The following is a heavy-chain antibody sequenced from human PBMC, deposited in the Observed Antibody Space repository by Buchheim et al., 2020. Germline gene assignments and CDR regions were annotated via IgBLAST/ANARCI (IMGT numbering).Heavy chain of an antibody. V-gene: IGHV3-30*14. D-gene: IGHD3-3*01. Sequence: QVQLVESGGGVVQPGRSLRLSCAASGFTFSSYAMHWVRQAPGKGLEWVAVISYDGSNKYYADSVKGRFTISGDNSKNTLDLQMNSLRAEDTAVYYCARDHLRFLEWMRNGMDVWGQGTT. CDR3: ARDHLRFLEWMRNGMDV. CDR1: GFTFSSYA. CDR2: ISYDGSNK. J-gene: IGHJ6*02.